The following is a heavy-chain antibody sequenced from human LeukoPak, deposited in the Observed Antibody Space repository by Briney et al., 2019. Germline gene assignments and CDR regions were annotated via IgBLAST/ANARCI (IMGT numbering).Heavy chain of an antibody. J-gene: IGHJ4*02. Sequence: GGSLRLSCAASGFTFSSYWMHWVRQAPGKGLVWVSRVNNDGSSTTYADSVKGRFTISRDNAKNTIYLQMNSLRGEDTAVYYCARGGWGTGTDYWGQGTLVTVSS. CDR2: VNNDGSST. V-gene: IGHV3-74*01. D-gene: IGHD1-1*01. CDR3: ARGGWGTGTDY. CDR1: GFTFSSYW.